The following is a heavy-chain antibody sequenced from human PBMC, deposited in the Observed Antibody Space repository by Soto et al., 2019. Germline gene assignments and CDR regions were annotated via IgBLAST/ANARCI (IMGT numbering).Heavy chain of an antibody. CDR2: ITGSSDYT. Sequence: QVQLVESGGGLVRPGGSLRLSCAASGFTFSDYYMTWIRQAPGKGLEWGSYITGSSDYTNYADSVKGRFTISRDNVKTSLYLQMNSLRAEDTAVYYCARAYYYGVDVWGQGTTVTVSS. J-gene: IGHJ6*02. CDR3: ARAYYYGVDV. CDR1: GFTFSDYY. V-gene: IGHV3-11*05.